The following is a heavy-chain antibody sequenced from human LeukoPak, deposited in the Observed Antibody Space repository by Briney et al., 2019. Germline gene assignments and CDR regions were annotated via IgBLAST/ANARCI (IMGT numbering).Heavy chain of an antibody. D-gene: IGHD1-26*01. CDR2: INSDGSST. V-gene: IGHV3-74*01. CDR1: GFTFSSYW. Sequence: GGSLRLSCAASGFTFSSYWMRWVRQAPGKGLVWVSRINSDGSSTSYADSVKGRFTISRDNAKNTLYLQMNSLRAEDTAVYYCARGGGGSYHGWFDPWGQGTLVTVSS. CDR3: ARGGGGSYHGWFDP. J-gene: IGHJ5*02.